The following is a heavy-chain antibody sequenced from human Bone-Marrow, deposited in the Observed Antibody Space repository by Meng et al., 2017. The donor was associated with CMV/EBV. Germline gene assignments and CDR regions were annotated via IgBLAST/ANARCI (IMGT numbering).Heavy chain of an antibody. CDR3: ARTESITMIVRN. V-gene: IGHV1-2*02. J-gene: IGHJ1*01. CDR2: INPNSGGT. Sequence: ASVKVSCKASGYTFTGYYMHWVRQAPGQGLEWMGWINPNSGGTNYAQKFQGRVTMTRDTSISTAYMELSRLRSDDTAVYYCARTESITMIVRNWGQGTLVTVSS. D-gene: IGHD3-22*01. CDR1: GYTFTGYY.